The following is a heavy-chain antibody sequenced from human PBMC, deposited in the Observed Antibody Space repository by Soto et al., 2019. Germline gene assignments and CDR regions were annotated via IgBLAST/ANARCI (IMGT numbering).Heavy chain of an antibody. V-gene: IGHV3-7*05. CDR3: ARDWGTPGRGSAVGYYYHYGMDV. J-gene: IGHJ6*02. CDR1: EFTFKTYW. Sequence: EVQLVESGGGLVQPGGSLRLSCLASEFTFKTYWLNWVRQAPGGGLEGGANIKDDGSEKNDVDSVKGRFTISRDNAKNSLYLQMNSLRGEDTAVYFCARDWGTPGRGSAVGYYYHYGMDVWGQGTTVTVSS. D-gene: IGHD6-19*01. CDR2: IKDDGSEK.